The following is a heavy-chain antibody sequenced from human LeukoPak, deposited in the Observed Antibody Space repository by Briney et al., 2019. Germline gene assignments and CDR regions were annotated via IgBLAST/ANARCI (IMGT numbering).Heavy chain of an antibody. J-gene: IGHJ3*02. Sequence: GGSLRLSCAASGFTFSSYTMNWVRQAPGKGLEWVSSISSSSSYIYYADSLKGRFTISRDNAKNSLYLQMNSLRAEDTAVYYCARRSRAYCGGDCNIRVNAFDIWSQGTMVTVSS. V-gene: IGHV3-21*01. D-gene: IGHD2-21*02. CDR2: ISSSSSYI. CDR1: GFTFSSYT. CDR3: ARRSRAYCGGDCNIRVNAFDI.